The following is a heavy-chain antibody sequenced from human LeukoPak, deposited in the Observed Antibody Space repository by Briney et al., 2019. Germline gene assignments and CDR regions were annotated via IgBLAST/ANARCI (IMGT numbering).Heavy chain of an antibody. D-gene: IGHD3-16*01. CDR3: GRDYVWGNDY. Sequence: PGGSLRLSCTASGFTFSNYWMSWVRQAPGKGLEWVANIKQDGSEKYYVDSVKGRFTISRDNAKNSLYLQMSSLRAEDTAVYYCGRDYVWGNDYWGQGTLVTVSS. CDR2: IKQDGSEK. V-gene: IGHV3-7*03. CDR1: GFTFSNYW. J-gene: IGHJ4*02.